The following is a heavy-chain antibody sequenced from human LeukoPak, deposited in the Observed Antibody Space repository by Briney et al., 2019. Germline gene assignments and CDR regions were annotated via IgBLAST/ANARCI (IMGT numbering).Heavy chain of an antibody. D-gene: IGHD3-3*01. CDR1: GYTFTSYD. CDR2: MNPNRGNT. Sequence: EASVKVSCKASGYTFTSYDINWVRQATGQGLEWMGWMNPNRGNTGYAQKFQGRVTMTRNTSISTAYMELSSLGSEDTAVYYCARSAGYDFWSGSPYNWFDPWGQGTLVTVSS. J-gene: IGHJ5*02. V-gene: IGHV1-8*01. CDR3: ARSAGYDFWSGSPYNWFDP.